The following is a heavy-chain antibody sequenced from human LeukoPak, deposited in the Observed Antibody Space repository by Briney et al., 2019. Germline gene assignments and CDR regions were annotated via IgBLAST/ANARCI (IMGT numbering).Heavy chain of an antibody. Sequence: GGSLRLSCAASGFTFSSYGMHWVRPAPGKGLEWVAVIWYDGSNKYYADSVKGRFTISRDNSKNTLYLQMNSLRAEDTAVYYCARDLRRFAAYYFDYWGQGTLVTVSS. CDR2: IWYDGSNK. CDR1: GFTFSSYG. J-gene: IGHJ4*02. V-gene: IGHV3-33*01. CDR3: ARDLRRFAAYYFDY. D-gene: IGHD5/OR15-5a*01.